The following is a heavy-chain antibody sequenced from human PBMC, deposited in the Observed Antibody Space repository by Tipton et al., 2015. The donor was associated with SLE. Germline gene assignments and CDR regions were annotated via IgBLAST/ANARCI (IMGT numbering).Heavy chain of an antibody. V-gene: IGHV4-31*03. J-gene: IGHJ4*02. CDR1: GGSMKRGGYY. Sequence: TLSLTCIVSGGSMKRGGYYWSWIRQVPGKGLDWIGHISDSGSTSYNPSLRSRVTISAETSKNQISLSLNSVTAADTAVYYCARDRNYGLGRFDYWGQGTLVTVSS. D-gene: IGHD3-10*01. CDR2: ISDSGST. CDR3: ARDRNYGLGRFDY.